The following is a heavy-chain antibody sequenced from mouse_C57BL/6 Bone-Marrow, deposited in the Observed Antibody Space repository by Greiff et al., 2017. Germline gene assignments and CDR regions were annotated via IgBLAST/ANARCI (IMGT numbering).Heavy chain of an antibody. Sequence: EVQRVESGPGLAQPSQSLSLTCSVTGYSIPSGYYWNWIRQFPGNKQEWMGYISNDGSNTNNPSLKNRISITLDTSQYQFFLKLNSVTTEDTATYYCATYYSNYGGVFDYWGQGTTLTVSS. CDR2: ISNDGSN. CDR1: GYSIPSGYY. CDR3: ATYYSNYGGVFDY. D-gene: IGHD2-5*01. V-gene: IGHV3-6*01. J-gene: IGHJ2*01.